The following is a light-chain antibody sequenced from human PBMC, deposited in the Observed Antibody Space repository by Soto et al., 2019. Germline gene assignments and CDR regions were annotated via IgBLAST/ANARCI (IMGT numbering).Light chain of an antibody. V-gene: IGKV1-5*01. CDR2: DAS. Sequence: DIQMTQSPSTLSASVGDRVTITCRASQSINNWLAWYQQKPGKVPKVLIYDASSLKSGVPSRFSGSGSGTEFTLTISSLQPDDFATHYCQQYNTYWTFGQGTKVEVK. J-gene: IGKJ1*01. CDR1: QSINNW. CDR3: QQYNTYWT.